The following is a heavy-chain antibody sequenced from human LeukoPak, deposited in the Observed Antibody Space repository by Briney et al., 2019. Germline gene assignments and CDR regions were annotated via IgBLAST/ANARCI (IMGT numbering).Heavy chain of an antibody. CDR1: GFTSSSYW. CDR2: IKQDGSEK. Sequence: PGGSLRLSCAASGFTSSSYWMSWVRQAPGKGLEWVANIKQDGSEKYYVDSVKGRFTISRDNAKNSLYLQMNSLRAEDTAVYYCARVCRSSSGYCFDYWGQGTLATVSS. D-gene: IGHD6-6*01. CDR3: ARVCRSSSGYCFDY. V-gene: IGHV3-7*01. J-gene: IGHJ4*02.